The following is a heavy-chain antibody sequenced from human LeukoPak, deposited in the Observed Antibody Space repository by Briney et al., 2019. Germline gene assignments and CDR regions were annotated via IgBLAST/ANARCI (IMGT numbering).Heavy chain of an antibody. V-gene: IGHV1-46*01. J-gene: IGHJ4*02. CDR2: INPSGGST. CDR1: GYTFTSYY. CDR3: ARDRLGGSGYYILGFDY. Sequence: ASVKVSCKASGYTFTSYYMHWVRQAPGQGLEWMGIINPSGGSTSYAQKFQGRVTMTRDMSTSTVYMELSSLRSEDTAVYYCARDRLGGSGYYILGFDYWGQGTLVTVSS. D-gene: IGHD3-22*01.